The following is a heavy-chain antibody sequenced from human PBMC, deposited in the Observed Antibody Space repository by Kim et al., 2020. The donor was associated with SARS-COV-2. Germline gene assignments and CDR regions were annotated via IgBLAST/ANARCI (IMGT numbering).Heavy chain of an antibody. CDR1: GGSISGHY. CDR2: IYYSGSN. D-gene: IGHD2-15*01. V-gene: IGHV4-59*11. J-gene: IGHJ4*02. Sequence: SETLSLTCTVSGGSISGHYWSWIRQTPGKGLEWIGYIYYSGSNNCNPSLKSRVTISVDTSKNQFSLKLSSVTAADTAVYHCARYYCGDSCYFFDSWGQGTLVTVSS. CDR3: ARYYCGDSCYFFDS.